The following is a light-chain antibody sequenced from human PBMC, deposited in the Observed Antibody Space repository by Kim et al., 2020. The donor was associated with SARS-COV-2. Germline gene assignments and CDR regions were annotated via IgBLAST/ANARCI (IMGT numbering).Light chain of an antibody. Sequence: DIQMTQSPSSLSTSLGDRVTITCRADQSISSHLSWYQQKPGRAPKLLISAASALQSGVPSRFRGSGSGTVFTLTISGLQPEDFATYVCQQSYNTRQITFGQGTRLEIK. CDR1: QSISSH. CDR3: QQSYNTRQIT. J-gene: IGKJ5*01. CDR2: AAS. V-gene: IGKV1-39*01.